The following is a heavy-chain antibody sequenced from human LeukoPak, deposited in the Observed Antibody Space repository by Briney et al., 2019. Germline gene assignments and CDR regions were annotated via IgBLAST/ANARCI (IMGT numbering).Heavy chain of an antibody. J-gene: IGHJ2*01. CDR2: ISGSGGST. D-gene: IGHD3-16*02. Sequence: GGSLRPSCAASGFTFSSYGMSWVRQAPGKGLEWVSAISGSGGSTYYADSVKGRFTISRDNSKNTLYLQMNSLRAEDTAVYYCTSEGYDYVWGNYRGVWGRGTLVTVSS. CDR1: GFTFSSYG. V-gene: IGHV3-23*01. CDR3: TSEGYDYVWGNYRGV.